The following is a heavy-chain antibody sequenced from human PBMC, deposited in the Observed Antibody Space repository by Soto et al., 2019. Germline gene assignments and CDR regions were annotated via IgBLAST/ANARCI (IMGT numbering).Heavy chain of an antibody. Sequence: QVQLQESGPGLVKPSQTLSLTCSVSGGSINSGGYYWTWIRQHPGKGLEWIGNIFYSGSTSYNPSLTSRLTISIDTSKTHCSLKLSSVTAADTAVYYCARNSISKKIDYWGQGTLVTVSS. CDR3: ARNSISKKIDY. J-gene: IGHJ4*02. CDR1: GGSINSGGYY. V-gene: IGHV4-31*03. D-gene: IGHD4-4*01. CDR2: IFYSGST.